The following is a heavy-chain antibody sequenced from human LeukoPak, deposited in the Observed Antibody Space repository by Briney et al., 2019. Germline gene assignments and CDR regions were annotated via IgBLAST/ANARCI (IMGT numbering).Heavy chain of an antibody. CDR2: IYYSGST. J-gene: IGHJ4*02. D-gene: IGHD5-24*01. CDR3: ARGRGDGYNRGGSLRY. Sequence: PSETLSLTCTVSGGSISSGGYYWSWIRQHPGKGLEWIGYIYYSGSTYYNPSLKSRVTISVDTSKNQFSLKLSSVTAADTAVYYCARGRGDGYNRGGSLRYWGQGTLVTVSS. CDR1: GGSISSGGYY. V-gene: IGHV4-31*03.